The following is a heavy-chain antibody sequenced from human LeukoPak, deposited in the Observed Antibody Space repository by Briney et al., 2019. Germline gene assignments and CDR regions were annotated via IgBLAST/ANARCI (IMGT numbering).Heavy chain of an antibody. CDR2: IYHSGST. Sequence: KPSETLSLTCTVSGYSISSGYYWGWIRQPPGKGLGWFGSIYHSGSTYYNPSLKSRVTISVDTSKNQSSLKLSSVTAADTAVYYCARVDIVATITGGYMDVWGKGTTVTVSS. V-gene: IGHV4-38-2*02. D-gene: IGHD5-12*01. CDR3: ARVDIVATITGGYMDV. J-gene: IGHJ6*03. CDR1: GYSISSGYY.